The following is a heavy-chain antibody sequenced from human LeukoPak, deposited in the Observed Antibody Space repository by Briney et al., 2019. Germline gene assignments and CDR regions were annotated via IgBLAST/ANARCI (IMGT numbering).Heavy chain of an antibody. J-gene: IGHJ5*02. D-gene: IGHD3-3*01. CDR1: GGSFSGYY. CDR3: ARARNGVLRFLEWLPKNNWFDP. CDR2: INHSGST. V-gene: IGHV4-34*01. Sequence: PSETLSLTRAVYGGSFSGYYWSWIRQPPGKGLEWIGEINHSGSTNYNPSLKSRVTISVDTSKNQFSLKLSSVTAADTAVYYCARARNGVLRFLEWLPKNNWFDPWGQGTLVTVSS.